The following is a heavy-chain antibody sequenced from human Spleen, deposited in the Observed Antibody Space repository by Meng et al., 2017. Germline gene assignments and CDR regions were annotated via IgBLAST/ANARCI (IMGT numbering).Heavy chain of an antibody. D-gene: IGHD6-19*01. CDR2: IHPSGNA. CDR1: GYTYTHYQ. Sequence: QGQLVQSGAEGKKPGASVKVSCKPSGYTYTHYQMEWVWQAPGQGLEWMGWIHPSGNANYAQKFQGRVTMTTDTSTTTAYMELRSLRSDDSALYYCVKHSSDWSLDSWGQGTLVTVSS. CDR3: VKHSSDWSLDS. J-gene: IGHJ4*02. V-gene: IGHV1-18*01.